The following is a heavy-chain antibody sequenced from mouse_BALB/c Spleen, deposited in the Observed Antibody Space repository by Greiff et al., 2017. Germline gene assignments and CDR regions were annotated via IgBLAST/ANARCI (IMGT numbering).Heavy chain of an antibody. Sequence: EVKLQESGPDLVKPSQSLSLTCTVTGYSITSGYSWHWIRQFPGNKLEWMGYIHYSGSTNYNPSLKSRISITRDTSKNQFFLQLNSVTTEDTATYYCARPLGKSSLFFYLDYWGQGTTLTVSS. V-gene: IGHV3-1*02. CDR2: IHYSGST. D-gene: IGHD1-1*01. CDR1: GYSITSGYS. CDR3: ARPLGKSSLFFYLDY. J-gene: IGHJ2*01.